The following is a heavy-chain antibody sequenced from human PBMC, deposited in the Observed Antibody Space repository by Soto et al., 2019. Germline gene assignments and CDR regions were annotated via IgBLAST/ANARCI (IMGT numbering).Heavy chain of an antibody. V-gene: IGHV3-30*18. CDR1: GFIFHSYG. Sequence: GGSLRLSCAASGFIFHSYGMHWVRQAPGKGLEWVAVISYDGSNKYYADSVKGRFTISRDNSKNTLYLQMNSLRAEDTAVYYCAKGSASGSPYYFDYWGQGTLVTVSS. D-gene: IGHD6-25*01. CDR2: ISYDGSNK. J-gene: IGHJ4*02. CDR3: AKGSASGSPYYFDY.